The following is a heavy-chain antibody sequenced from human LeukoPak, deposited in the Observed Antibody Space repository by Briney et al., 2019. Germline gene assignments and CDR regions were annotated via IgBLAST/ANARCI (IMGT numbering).Heavy chain of an antibody. CDR2: IYYSGST. CDR1: GGSINSYY. J-gene: IGHJ4*02. D-gene: IGHD2-15*01. V-gene: IGHV4-59*01. Sequence: SETLSLTCTVSGGSINSYYWSWIRQPPGKGLEWSGYIYYSGSTNYNPSLKSRVTISVDTSKNQFSLKLSSVTAADTAVYYCARVERGRYCSGGSCLDYWGQGTLVTVSS. CDR3: ARVERGRYCSGGSCLDY.